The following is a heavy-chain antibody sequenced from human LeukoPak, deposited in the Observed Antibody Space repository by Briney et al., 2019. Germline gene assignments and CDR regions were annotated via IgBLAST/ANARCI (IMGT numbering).Heavy chain of an antibody. CDR1: GYTFTNYD. CDR3: ARGAVSYCSGGTCYRTFDI. CDR2: MNPDSGDA. V-gene: IGHV1-8*01. J-gene: IGHJ3*02. Sequence: ASVKVSCKASGYTFTNYDINWVRQATGQGLEWMGWMNPDSGDAGYAEKFQGRVTMTRDTSIRTAFMELYSLRSDDTAVYYCARGAVSYCSGGTCYRTFDIWGHGTMVTVSS. D-gene: IGHD2-15*01.